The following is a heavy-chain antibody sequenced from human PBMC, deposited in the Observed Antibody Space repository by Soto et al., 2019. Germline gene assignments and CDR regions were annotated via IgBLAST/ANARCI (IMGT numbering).Heavy chain of an antibody. V-gene: IGHV3-15*01. J-gene: IGHJ4*02. Sequence: EVQLVESGGGLVQPGGSLRLSCAASGFIFSDAWMSWVRQPPGKGLEWVGRVKSKTDGGTTDYAAPVKGRFTISRDDSKNTLYLQMNRLKTEDTAVYYCTSYGDSHYWGQGTLVTVSS. CDR2: VKSKTDGGTT. D-gene: IGHD2-21*01. CDR1: GFIFSDAW. CDR3: TSYGDSHY.